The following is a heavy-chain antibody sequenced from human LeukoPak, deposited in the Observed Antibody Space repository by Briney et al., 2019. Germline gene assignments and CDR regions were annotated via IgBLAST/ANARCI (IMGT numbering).Heavy chain of an antibody. CDR1: GGSFSGYY. J-gene: IGHJ4*02. CDR3: ARMRRPANYYCDSSGYGHFDY. CDR2: INHSGST. Sequence: PSETLSLTCAVYGGSFSGYYWSWIRQPPGKGLEWIGEINHSGSTNYNPSLKSRVTISVDTSKNQFSLKLSSVTAADTAVYYCARMRRPANYYCDSSGYGHFDYWGQGTLVTVSS. D-gene: IGHD3-22*01. V-gene: IGHV4-34*01.